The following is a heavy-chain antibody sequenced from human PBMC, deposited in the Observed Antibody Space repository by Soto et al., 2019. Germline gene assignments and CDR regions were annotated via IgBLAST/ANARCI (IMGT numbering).Heavy chain of an antibody. CDR3: AKDYYGSGRGGHWFDP. J-gene: IGHJ5*02. Sequence: SETLSLTCTVSGGSISGGGNYWSWIRQHPGKGLEWIGYIYYTGTTYYNPSLRGRVTMSLDTSKNQFSLKLRYVTAADTAVYYCAKDYYGSGRGGHWFDPWGQGTLVTVS. V-gene: IGHV4-31*03. CDR1: GGSISGGGNY. D-gene: IGHD3-10*01. CDR2: IYYTGTT.